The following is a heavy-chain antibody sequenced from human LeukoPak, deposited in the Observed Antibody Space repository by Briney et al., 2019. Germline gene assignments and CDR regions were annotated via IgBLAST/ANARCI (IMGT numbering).Heavy chain of an antibody. V-gene: IGHV4-59*01. J-gene: IGHJ6*03. D-gene: IGHD4-17*01. CDR2: IYYSGST. CDR3: ARGPPVTNYYYYYMDV. CDR1: GGSISSYY. Sequence: SETLSLTCTVSGGSISSYYWSWIRQPPGKGLEWIGYIYYSGSTNYNPSLKSRVTISVDTSKNQFSLKLSSVTAADTAVYYCARGPPVTNYYYYYMDVWGKGATVTVSS.